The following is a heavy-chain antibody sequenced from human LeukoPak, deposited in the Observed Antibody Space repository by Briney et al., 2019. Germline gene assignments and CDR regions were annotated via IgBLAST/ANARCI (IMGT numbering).Heavy chain of an antibody. D-gene: IGHD6-13*01. CDR3: AYSSSWYRFDY. Sequence: SQTLSLTCTVSGGSISSSSYYWGWIRQPPGKGLEWIGSIYYSGSTYYNPSLKSRVTISVDTSKNQFSLKLSSVTAADTAVYYCAYSSSWYRFDYWGQGTLVTVSS. J-gene: IGHJ4*02. CDR1: GGSISSSSYY. V-gene: IGHV4-39*01. CDR2: IYYSGST.